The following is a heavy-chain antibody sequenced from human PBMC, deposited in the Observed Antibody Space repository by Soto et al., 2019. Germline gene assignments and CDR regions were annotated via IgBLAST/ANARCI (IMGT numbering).Heavy chain of an antibody. CDR1: GGSISGYY. CDR2: MYKTGST. J-gene: IGHJ6*02. Sequence: SETLSLTCTVSGGSISGYYLSWIRQPPGKGLEWIGYMYKTGSTVYNPSFKSRVTISVDTSKNQFSLKLNSVTAADTAVYYCARDLWGYCGTDCYPLDVWGQGTTVTVSS. V-gene: IGHV4-59*01. D-gene: IGHD2-21*02. CDR3: ARDLWGYCGTDCYPLDV.